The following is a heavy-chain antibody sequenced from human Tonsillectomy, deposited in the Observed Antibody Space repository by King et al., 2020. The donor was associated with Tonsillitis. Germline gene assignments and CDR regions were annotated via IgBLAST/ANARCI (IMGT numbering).Heavy chain of an antibody. CDR1: GFTFSSYA. Sequence: VQLVESGGGLVQPGGSLRLSCAASGFTFSSYAMSWVRQAPGKGLEWVSAISGSGGSTYYADSVKGRFTISRDNSKNTLYLQMNSLRAEDTAVYYCAKDTPRGNHYYYGMDVWGQGTTVTVSS. CDR2: ISGSGGST. CDR3: AKDTPRGNHYYYGMDV. D-gene: IGHD1-14*01. J-gene: IGHJ6*02. V-gene: IGHV3-23*04.